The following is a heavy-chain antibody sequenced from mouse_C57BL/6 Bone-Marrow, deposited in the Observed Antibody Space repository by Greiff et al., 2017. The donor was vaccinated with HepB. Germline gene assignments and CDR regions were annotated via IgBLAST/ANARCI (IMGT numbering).Heavy chain of an antibody. Sequence: QVQLQQSGAELAKPGASVMLSCKASGYTFTSYWMHWVKQRPGQGLEWIGYINPSSGYTKYNQKFKDKATLTADKSSSTAYMQLSSLTYEDSAVYYCAQDSNLPAWFAYWGQGTLVTVSA. CDR3: AQDSNLPAWFAY. D-gene: IGHD4-1*01. V-gene: IGHV1-7*01. J-gene: IGHJ3*01. CDR1: GYTFTSYW. CDR2: INPSSGYT.